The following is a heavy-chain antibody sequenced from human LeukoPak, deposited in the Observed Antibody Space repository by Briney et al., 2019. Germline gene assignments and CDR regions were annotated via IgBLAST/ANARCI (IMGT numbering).Heavy chain of an antibody. CDR2: ISYDGGNK. CDR3: AKDGIGITMIVFPYYFDY. V-gene: IGHV3-33*05. CDR1: GFTFSSYG. J-gene: IGHJ4*02. Sequence: GGSLRLSCAASGFTFSSYGMHWVRQALGKGLEWVAIISYDGGNKYYADSVKGRFTISRDNSKNTLYLQMNSLRAGDTAVYYCAKDGIGITMIVFPYYFDYWGQGTLVTVSS. D-gene: IGHD3-22*01.